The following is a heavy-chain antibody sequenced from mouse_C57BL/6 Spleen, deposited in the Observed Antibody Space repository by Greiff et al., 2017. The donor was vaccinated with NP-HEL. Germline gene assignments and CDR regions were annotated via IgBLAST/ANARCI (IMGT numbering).Heavy chain of an antibody. Sequence: VQLQQPGAELVKPGASVKLSCKASGYTFTSYWMQWVKQRPGQGLEWIGEIDPSDSYTNYNQKFKGKATLTVDTSSSTAYMQLSSLTSEDSAVYYCARQQWDYWGQGTTLTVSS. CDR3: ARQQWDY. CDR1: GYTFTSYW. J-gene: IGHJ2*01. CDR2: IDPSDSYT. V-gene: IGHV1-50*01.